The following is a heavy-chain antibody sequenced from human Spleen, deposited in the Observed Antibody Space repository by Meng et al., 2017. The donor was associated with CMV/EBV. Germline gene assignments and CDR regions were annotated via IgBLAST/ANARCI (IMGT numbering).Heavy chain of an antibody. D-gene: IGHD2-2*01. CDR2: IKQDGSEK. J-gene: IGHJ4*02. V-gene: IGHV3-7*04. CDR3: ARGGYQLRTYYFDY. CDR1: GFTFSSNW. Sequence: GGSLRLSCAASGFTFSSNWMSWVRQAPGKGLEWVANIKQDGSEKHYVDSVKGRFIISRDNAKNSLYLQMNSLRVEDTAVYYCARGGYQLRTYYFDYWGQGTLVTVSS.